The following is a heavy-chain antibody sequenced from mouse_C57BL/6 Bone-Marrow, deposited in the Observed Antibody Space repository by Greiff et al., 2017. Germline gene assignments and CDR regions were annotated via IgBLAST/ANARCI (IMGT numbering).Heavy chain of an antibody. CDR1: GFTFTDYY. Sequence: EVQRVESGGGLVQPGGSLSLSCAASGFTFTDYYMSWVRQPPGKALEWLGFIRNKANGYTTEYSASVKGRFTISRDNSQSILYLQMNALRAEDSATYYCARSPDYGYDGAWFAYWGQGTLVTVSA. CDR2: IRNKANGYTT. J-gene: IGHJ3*01. CDR3: ARSPDYGYDGAWFAY. D-gene: IGHD2-2*01. V-gene: IGHV7-3*01.